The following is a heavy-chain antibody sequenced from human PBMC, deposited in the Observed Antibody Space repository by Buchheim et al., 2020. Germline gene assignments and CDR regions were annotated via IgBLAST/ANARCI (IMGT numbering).Heavy chain of an antibody. D-gene: IGHD3-22*01. CDR2: ISFDGSSD. Sequence: QAQLVESGGGLVEPGGSLRLSCAASGFTFSSYGIHWVRQAPGKGLEWVAVISFDGSSDDYADSVKGRFTISRDNSKNMVYLQMNSLSTEDTAVYYCAKDRDSTGWLDFAFDYWGQGT. J-gene: IGHJ4*02. CDR1: GFTFSSYG. CDR3: AKDRDSTGWLDFAFDY. V-gene: IGHV3-30*18.